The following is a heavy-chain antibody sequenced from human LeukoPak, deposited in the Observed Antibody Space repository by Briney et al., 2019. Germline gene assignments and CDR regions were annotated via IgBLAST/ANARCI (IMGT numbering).Heavy chain of an antibody. V-gene: IGHV1-69*13. Sequence: ASVKVSCKASGGTFSSYAISWVRQAPGQGLEWMGVIIPIFGTANYAQRFQGRVTITADESTSTAYMELSSLRSEDTAVYYCARGSLIAPYSSSWSRFDYWGQGTLVTVSS. CDR3: ARGSLIAPYSSSWSRFDY. CDR1: GGTFSSYA. J-gene: IGHJ4*02. D-gene: IGHD6-13*01. CDR2: IIPIFGTA.